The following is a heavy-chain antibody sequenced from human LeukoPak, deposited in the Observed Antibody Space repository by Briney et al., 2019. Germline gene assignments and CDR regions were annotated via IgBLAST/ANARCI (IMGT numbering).Heavy chain of an antibody. CDR1: GFTFSDYY. CDR3: ARDMGYDYVWGSYIYFDY. D-gene: IGHD3-16*01. J-gene: IGHJ4*02. CDR2: ISSSGSTI. V-gene: IGHV3-11*01. Sequence: GGPLRLSCAASGFTFSDYYMSWIRQAPGKGLEWVSYISSSGSTIYYADSVKGRFTISRDNAKNSLYLQMNSLRAEDTAVYYCARDMGYDYVWGSYIYFDYWGQGTLVTVSS.